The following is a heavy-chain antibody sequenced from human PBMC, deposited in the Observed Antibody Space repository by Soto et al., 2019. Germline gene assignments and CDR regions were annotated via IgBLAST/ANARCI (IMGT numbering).Heavy chain of an antibody. V-gene: IGHV1-69*06. CDR3: ASQEYYDSSGYYYYYGMDV. CDR1: GGTFSSYA. J-gene: IGHJ6*02. Sequence: QVQLVQSGAEVKKPGSSVKVSCKASGGTFSSYAISWVRQPPGQGLEWMGGIIPIFGTANYAQKFQGRFKITADKSTSTAYMELSSLRSEDTAVYYCASQEYYDSSGYYYYYGMDVWGQGTTVTVSS. CDR2: IIPIFGTA. D-gene: IGHD3-22*01.